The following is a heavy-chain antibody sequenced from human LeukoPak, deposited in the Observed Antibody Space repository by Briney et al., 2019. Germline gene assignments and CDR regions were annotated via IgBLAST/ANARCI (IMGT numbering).Heavy chain of an antibody. CDR3: AREDPRGYEGFDY. Sequence: PGGSLRLSCAASGFTFSSYAMSWVRQAPGKGLEWVSGISSSSSYIYYADSVKGRFTISRDNAKNSLYLQMNSLRAEDTAVYYCAREDPRGYEGFDYWGQGTLVTVSS. CDR1: GFTFSSYA. D-gene: IGHD5-12*01. CDR2: ISSSSSYI. V-gene: IGHV3-21*01. J-gene: IGHJ4*02.